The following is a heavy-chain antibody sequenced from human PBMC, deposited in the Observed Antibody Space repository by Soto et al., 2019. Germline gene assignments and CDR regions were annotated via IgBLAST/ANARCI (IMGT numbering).Heavy chain of an antibody. V-gene: IGHV1-46*01. Sequence: QVQLVQSGAEVKKPGASVNISCKASGYTFINYYIHWVRQAPGQGLEWMAIINPTGGSTNYAQRFQGRVTLTMDTSTTTVCMELSSLRFEDTAVYYCARDLAAGDYWGQGTLVTVSS. CDR3: ARDLAAGDY. J-gene: IGHJ4*02. CDR1: GYTFINYY. CDR2: INPTGGST. D-gene: IGHD6-25*01.